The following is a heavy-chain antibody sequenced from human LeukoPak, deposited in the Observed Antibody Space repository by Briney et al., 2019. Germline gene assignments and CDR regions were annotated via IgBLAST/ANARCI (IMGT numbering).Heavy chain of an antibody. Sequence: PGGSLRLSCAASGFNFNYYTMNWVRQAPGKGLEWVSFISSSSTSIYYADSLKGRLTISRDNAKNSLYLQINSLRAEDTAVYYCARGKNSGLPGGFYYYYMDVWGKGTTVTVSS. CDR3: ARGKNSGLPGGFYYYYMDV. CDR1: GFNFNYYT. V-gene: IGHV3-21*01. CDR2: ISSSSTSI. D-gene: IGHD3-10*01. J-gene: IGHJ6*03.